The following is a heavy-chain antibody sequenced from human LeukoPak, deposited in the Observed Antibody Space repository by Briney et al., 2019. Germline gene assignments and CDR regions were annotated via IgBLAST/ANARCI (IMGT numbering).Heavy chain of an antibody. Sequence: SETLSLTCAVYGVSFSGYSWHWIRQPPGKGLEWIGEINHSGSANYNPSLKSRVTISVDTPKKQFFLKLSSVTAADTAVYYCARGGRTGYNIGLDYWGQGALLTVSS. CDR3: ARGGRTGYNIGLDY. CDR2: INHSGSA. CDR1: GVSFSGYS. D-gene: IGHD5-24*01. J-gene: IGHJ4*02. V-gene: IGHV4-34*01.